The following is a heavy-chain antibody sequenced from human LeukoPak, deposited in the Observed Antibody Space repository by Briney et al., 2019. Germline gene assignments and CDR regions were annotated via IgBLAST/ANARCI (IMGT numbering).Heavy chain of an antibody. CDR1: GFTFSTYS. V-gene: IGHV3-64*02. J-gene: IGHJ4*02. Sequence: GGSLRLSCAASGFTFSTYSMHWVRQAPGKGLEYVSAITSNGGSTYYADSVKGRFTISRDNSKSTLYLHVGSLRAEDMAVYYCARVCSTTTCYPANDYWGQGTLVTVSS. CDR3: ARVCSTTTCYPANDY. D-gene: IGHD2-2*01. CDR2: ITSNGGST.